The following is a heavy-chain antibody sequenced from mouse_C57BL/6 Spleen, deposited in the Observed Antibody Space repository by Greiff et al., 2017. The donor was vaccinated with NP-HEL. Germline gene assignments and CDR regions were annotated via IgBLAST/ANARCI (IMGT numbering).Heavy chain of an antibody. CDR1: GYTFTSYW. CDR3: ARGGYDDAMDY. V-gene: IGHV1-69*01. Sequence: QVQLQQPGAELVLPGASVQLSCKASGYTFTSYWMPWVKQRPGHGLAWIGEIDPSDRYTNYNQKFKGKSTLTVDKSSSPAYMQLSSLTSEDSAGYDCARGGYDDAMDYWGQGTSVTVSS. CDR2: IDPSDRYT. D-gene: IGHD2-2*01. J-gene: IGHJ4*01.